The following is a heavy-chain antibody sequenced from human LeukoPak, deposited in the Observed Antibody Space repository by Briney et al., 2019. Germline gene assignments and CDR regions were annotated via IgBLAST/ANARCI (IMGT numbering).Heavy chain of an antibody. V-gene: IGHV3-53*01. CDR3: ARGKVRMKNAFDI. D-gene: IGHD2-15*01. CDR2: IYSGGST. J-gene: IGHJ3*02. CDR1: GFTVSSNY. Sequence: PGGSLRLSCAASGFTVSSNYMSWVRQAPGKGLEWVSVIYSGGSTYYADSVKGRFTISRDNSKNTLYLQMNSLRAEDTAAYYCARGKVRMKNAFDIWGQGTMVTVSS.